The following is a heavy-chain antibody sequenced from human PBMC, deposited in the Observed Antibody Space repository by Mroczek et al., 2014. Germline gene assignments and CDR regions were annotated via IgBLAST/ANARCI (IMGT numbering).Heavy chain of an antibody. D-gene: IGHD1-26*01. CDR3: ARHEASGSYWSEFADWYFDL. CDR1: GFSLSNARMG. CDR2: IFSNDEK. J-gene: IGHJ2*01. V-gene: IGHV2-26*01. Sequence: QVTLKESGPVLVKPTETLTLTCTVSGFSLSNARMGVSWIRQPPGKALEWLAHIFSNDEKSYSTSLKSRLTISKDTSKSQVVLTMTNMDPVDTATYYCARHEASGSYWSEFADWYFDLWGRGTPGHCLL.